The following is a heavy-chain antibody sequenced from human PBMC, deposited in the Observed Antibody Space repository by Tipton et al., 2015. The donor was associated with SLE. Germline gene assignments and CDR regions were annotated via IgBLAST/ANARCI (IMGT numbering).Heavy chain of an antibody. CDR2: TYFRSKWYY. Sequence: GLVKPSQTLSLTCAISGDSVSSNSVAWNWIRQSPSRGLEWLGRTYFRSKWYYEYALSVKSRITIDPDTSRNQFSLQLKSVTPEDTAVYFCARAGFRNWFDPWGQGTLVTASS. D-gene: IGHD2/OR15-2a*01. CDR1: GDSVSSNSVA. V-gene: IGHV6-1*01. J-gene: IGHJ5*02. CDR3: ARAGFRNWFDP.